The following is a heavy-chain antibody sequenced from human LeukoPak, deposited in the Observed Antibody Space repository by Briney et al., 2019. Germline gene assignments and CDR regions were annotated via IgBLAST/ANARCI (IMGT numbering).Heavy chain of an antibody. J-gene: IGHJ3*02. V-gene: IGHV4-59*01. CDR3: ARGPYCSSTSCYAAFDI. CDR2: IYYSGST. D-gene: IGHD2-2*01. CDR1: GGSISSYY. Sequence: SETLSLTCIVSGGSISSYYWSWIRQPPGKGLEWIGYIYYSGSTNYNPSLKSRVTISVDTSKNQFSLKLSSVTAADTAVYYCARGPYCSSTSCYAAFDIWGQGTMVTVSS.